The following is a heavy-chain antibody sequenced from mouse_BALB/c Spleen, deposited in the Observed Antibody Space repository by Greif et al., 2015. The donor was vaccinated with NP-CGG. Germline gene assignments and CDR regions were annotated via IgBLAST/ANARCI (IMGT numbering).Heavy chain of an antibody. J-gene: IGHJ3*01. Sequence: EVMLVESGGGLVKPGGSLKLSCAASGFAFSSYDMSWVRQTPEKRLEWVAYISSGGGSTYYPDTVKGRFTISRDNAKNTPYLQMSSLKSEDTAMYYCARIYYDYDWFAYWGQGTLVTVSA. CDR3: ARIYYDYDWFAY. CDR1: GFAFSSYD. V-gene: IGHV5-12-1*01. D-gene: IGHD2-4*01. CDR2: ISSGGGST.